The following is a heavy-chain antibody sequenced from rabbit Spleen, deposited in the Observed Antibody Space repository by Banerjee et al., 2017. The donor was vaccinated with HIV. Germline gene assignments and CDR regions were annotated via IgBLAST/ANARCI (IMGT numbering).Heavy chain of an antibody. Sequence: QSLEESWGDLVKPGASLTLTCTAAGFSFIYYYYMFWFRQAPGKGLEWIGCVYTDTISTWYASWAKGRFTISKTSSTTVDLKMTSLTAADTATYFCARDSDSYHEYRMDLWGPGTLVTVS. CDR2: VYTDTIST. CDR3: ARDSDSYHEYRMDL. J-gene: IGHJ6*01. D-gene: IGHD6-1*01. CDR1: GFSFIYYYY. V-gene: IGHV1S40*01.